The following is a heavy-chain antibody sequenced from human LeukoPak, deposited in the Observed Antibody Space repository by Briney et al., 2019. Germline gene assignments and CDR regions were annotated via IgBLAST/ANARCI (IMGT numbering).Heavy chain of an antibody. V-gene: IGHV4-34*01. Sequence: SETLSLTCAVYGGSFSGYYWSWIRQPPGKGLEWIGEINHSGSTNYNPSLKSRVTISVDTSKNQFSLKLSSVTAADTAVYYCACTSGRYFVSSFDYWGQGTLVTVSS. CDR1: GGSFSGYY. D-gene: IGHD3-10*01. CDR2: INHSGST. J-gene: IGHJ4*02. CDR3: ACTSGRYFVSSFDY.